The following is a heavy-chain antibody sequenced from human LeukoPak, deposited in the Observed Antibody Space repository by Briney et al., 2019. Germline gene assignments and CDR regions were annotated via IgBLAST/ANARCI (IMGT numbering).Heavy chain of an antibody. J-gene: IGHJ4*02. D-gene: IGHD3-22*01. CDR3: ARDHYYDSSGYYFDY. CDR1: GFSFRSFA. CDR2: VIASGGTT. V-gene: IGHV3-23*01. Sequence: PGGSLRLSCAASGFSFRSFAMSWVRQAPGKGLEWVPSVIASGGTTYYVDSVKGRFTISRDNSKNTVYLQMNSLRAEDTAVYYCARDHYYDSSGYYFDYWGQGTLVTVSS.